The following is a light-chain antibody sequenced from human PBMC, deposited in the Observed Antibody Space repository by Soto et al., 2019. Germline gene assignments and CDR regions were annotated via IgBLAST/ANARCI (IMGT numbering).Light chain of an antibody. J-gene: IGKJ4*01. V-gene: IGKV1-33*01. CDR2: AAF. CDR1: QDINNY. Sequence: DIQMTQSPSSLPASVGDRVTITCQASQDINNYLNWYQQKPGKAPKLLIYAAFNLEAGVPSRFSGSGSGTDFTFTINSLQPEDFATYYCQQYHNLPLTFGGGTKVEI. CDR3: QQYHNLPLT.